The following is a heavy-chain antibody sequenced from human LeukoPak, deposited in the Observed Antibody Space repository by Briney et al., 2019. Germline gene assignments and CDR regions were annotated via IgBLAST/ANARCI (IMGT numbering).Heavy chain of an antibody. CDR1: GGSISSSNW. CDR2: IYHSGST. V-gene: IGHV4-4*02. CDR3: ARVTKRYSSSSSFDY. D-gene: IGHD6-6*01. J-gene: IGHJ4*02. Sequence: PSETLSLTCAVSGGSISSSNWWSWVRQPPGKGLEWIGEIYHSGSTNYNPSLKSRVTISVDKSKNQFSLKLSSVTAADTAVYYCARVTKRYSSSSSFDYWGQGTLVTVSS.